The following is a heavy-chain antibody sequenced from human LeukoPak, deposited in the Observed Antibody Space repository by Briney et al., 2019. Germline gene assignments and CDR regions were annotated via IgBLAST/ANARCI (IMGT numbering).Heavy chain of an antibody. V-gene: IGHV3-7*01. J-gene: IGHJ4*02. CDR1: GFTFSSYW. CDR2: IKQDGSEK. CDR3: ARVAAVRGVIPLDY. Sequence: GGSLRLSCAASGFTFSSYWMSWVRQAPGKGLEWVANIKQDGSEKYYVDSVKGRFTISRDNAKNSLYLQMNSLRAEDTAVYYCARVAAVRGVIPLDYWGQGTLVTVSS. D-gene: IGHD3-10*01.